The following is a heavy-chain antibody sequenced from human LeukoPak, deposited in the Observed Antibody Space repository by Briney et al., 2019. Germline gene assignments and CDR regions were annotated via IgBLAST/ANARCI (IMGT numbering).Heavy chain of an antibody. CDR2: IYYSGST. CDR1: GGSISNYY. V-gene: IGHV4-59*12. D-gene: IGHD3-3*01. Sequence: PSETLSLTCTVSGGSISNYYWNWIRQPPGKGLEWIGYIYYSGSTNYNPSLKSRVTISADTSKNQFSLKLNSVTAADTAVYYCARDRRAMEELNWFDPWGQGTLVTVSS. CDR3: ARDRRAMEELNWFDP. J-gene: IGHJ5*02.